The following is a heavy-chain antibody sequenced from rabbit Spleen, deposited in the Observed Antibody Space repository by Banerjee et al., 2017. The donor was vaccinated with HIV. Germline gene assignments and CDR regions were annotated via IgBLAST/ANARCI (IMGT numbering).Heavy chain of an antibody. Sequence: QEQLVESGGGLVQPGGSLKLSCKASAFDFSSGGVSWVRQAPGKGLEWIGYIDPVFGITYYASWVNGRFSISRENAQNTVFLQMTSLTAADTATYFCARDGAGGSYFALWGPGTLVTVS. V-gene: IGHV1S47*01. CDR1: AFDFSSGG. CDR2: IDPVFGIT. J-gene: IGHJ6*01. CDR3: ARDGAGGSYFAL. D-gene: IGHD8-1*01.